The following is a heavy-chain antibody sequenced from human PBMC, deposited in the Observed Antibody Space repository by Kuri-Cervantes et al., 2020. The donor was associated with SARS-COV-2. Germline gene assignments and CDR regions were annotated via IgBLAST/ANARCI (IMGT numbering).Heavy chain of an antibody. V-gene: IGHV1-2*02. Sequence: ASVKVSCKASGYTFTGYYMHWVRQAPGQGLEWMGWINPNSGGTNYAQKFQGRVIITRNTSISTAYMELSSLRSEDTAVYYCAREGYCSSTSCSQGGPYAFDIWGQGTMVTVSS. D-gene: IGHD2-2*01. CDR3: AREGYCSSTSCSQGGPYAFDI. CDR2: INPNSGGT. CDR1: GYTFTGYY. J-gene: IGHJ3*02.